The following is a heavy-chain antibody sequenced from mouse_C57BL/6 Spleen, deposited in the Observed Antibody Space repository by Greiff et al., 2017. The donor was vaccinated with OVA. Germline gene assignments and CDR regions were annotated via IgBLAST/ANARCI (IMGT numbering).Heavy chain of an antibody. D-gene: IGHD4-1*01. V-gene: IGHV5-17*01. J-gene: IGHJ1*03. Sequence: EVKVEESGGGLVKPGGSLKLSCAASGFTFSDYGMHWVRQAPEKGLEWVAYISSGSSTIYYADTVKGRFTISRDNAKNTLFLQMTSLRSEDTAMYYCATTGTGWYFDVWGTGTTVTVSS. CDR2: ISSGSSTI. CDR3: ATTGTGWYFDV. CDR1: GFTFSDYG.